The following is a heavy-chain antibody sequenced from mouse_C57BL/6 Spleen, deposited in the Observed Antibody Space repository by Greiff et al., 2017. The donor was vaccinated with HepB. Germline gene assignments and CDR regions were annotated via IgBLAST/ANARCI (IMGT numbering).Heavy chain of an antibody. Sequence: DVMLVESEGGLVQPGSSMKLSCTASGFTFSDYYMAWVRQVPEKGLEWVANINYDGSSTYYLDSLKSRFIISRDNAKNILYLQMRSLKSEDKATYYCAIKYDTYYGRSYAYFDGWGKGTTVTVSS. CDR2: INYDGSST. V-gene: IGHV5-16*01. D-gene: IGHD1-1*01. CDR1: GFTFSDYY. CDR3: AIKYDTYYGRSYAYFDG. J-gene: IGHJ1*03.